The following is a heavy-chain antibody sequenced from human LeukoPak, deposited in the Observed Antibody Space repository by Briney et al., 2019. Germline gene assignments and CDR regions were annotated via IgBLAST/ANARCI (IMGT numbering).Heavy chain of an antibody. CDR3: ARAQGGGWFTYYFDS. CDR2: IYYSGST. CDR1: GGSISSYY. J-gene: IGHJ4*02. D-gene: IGHD6-19*01. Sequence: SETLSLTCTVSGGSISSYYWSWIRQPPGKGLEWIGYIYYSGSTNYNPSLKSRVTISVDTSKNQFSLKLSSVTAADTAVYYCARAQGGGWFTYYFDSWGQGALVTVSS. V-gene: IGHV4-59*01.